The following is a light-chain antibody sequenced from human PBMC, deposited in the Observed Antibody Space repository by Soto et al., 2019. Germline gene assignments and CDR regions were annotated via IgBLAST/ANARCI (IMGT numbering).Light chain of an antibody. CDR3: SSYTSSSTSTDVV. CDR1: SSDVGGYKY. CDR2: EVS. J-gene: IGLJ2*01. V-gene: IGLV2-14*01. Sequence: QSVLTQPASVSGSPGQSITISCTGTSSDVGGYKYVSWCQHHPGKAPKLMIYEVSNRPSGVSNRFSGSKSGNTASLTISGLQSEDEADYYCSSYTSSSTSTDVVFGGGTQLTVL.